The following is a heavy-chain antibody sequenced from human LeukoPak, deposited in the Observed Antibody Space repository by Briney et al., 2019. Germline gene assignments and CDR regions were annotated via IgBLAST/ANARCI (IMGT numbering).Heavy chain of an antibody. CDR2: ISPYNGNT. CDR1: GYTFTNYG. Sequence: ASVKVSCKASGYTFTNYGITWVRQAPGQGLEWMGWISPYNGNTDYAQNLQGRVTTTTDTSTTTAYMELRSLRVDDTAVYYCAIAGGWAREDYKADAFDIWGQGTMVTVSS. D-gene: IGHD6-19*01. CDR3: AIAGGWAREDYKADAFDI. V-gene: IGHV1-18*01. J-gene: IGHJ3*02.